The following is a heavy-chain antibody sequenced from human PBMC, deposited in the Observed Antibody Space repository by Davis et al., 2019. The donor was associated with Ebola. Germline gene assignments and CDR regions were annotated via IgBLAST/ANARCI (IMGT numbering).Heavy chain of an antibody. J-gene: IGHJ6*02. CDR2: IRSKAYGGTT. Sequence: PGGSLRLSCAASGFTFSSYSMNWVRQAPGKGLEWVGFIRSKAYGGTTEYAASVKGRFTISRDDSKSIAYLQMNSLKTEDTAVYYCTSGDRRLVYYYYGMDVWGQGTTVTVSS. V-gene: IGHV3-49*04. CDR3: TSGDRRLVYYYYGMDV. CDR1: GFTFSSYS. D-gene: IGHD3-10*01.